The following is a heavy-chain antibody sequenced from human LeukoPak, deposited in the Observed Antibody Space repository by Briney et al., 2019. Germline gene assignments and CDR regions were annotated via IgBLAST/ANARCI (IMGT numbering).Heavy chain of an antibody. Sequence: GRSLRLSCAASGFTFSSYGMHWVRQAPGKGLEWVAVISYDGSNKYYADSVKGRFTISRDNSKNTLCLQMNSLRAEDTAVYYCAKDRDYYDSSWFDPWGQGTLVTVSS. CDR1: GFTFSSYG. D-gene: IGHD3-22*01. V-gene: IGHV3-30*18. J-gene: IGHJ5*02. CDR3: AKDRDYYDSSWFDP. CDR2: ISYDGSNK.